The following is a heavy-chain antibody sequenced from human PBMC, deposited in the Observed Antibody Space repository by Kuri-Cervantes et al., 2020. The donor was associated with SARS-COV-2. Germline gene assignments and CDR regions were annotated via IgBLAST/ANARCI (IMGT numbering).Heavy chain of an antibody. CDR3: ARAGRWELLLGRLAYFDY. D-gene: IGHD1-26*01. CDR2: IKQDGSEK. J-gene: IGHJ4*02. CDR1: GFTFSSYW. Sequence: GGSLRLSCAASGFTFSSYWMSWVRQAPGKGLEWVANIKQDGSEKYYVDSVKGRFTISRDNAKSSLYLQMNSLRAEDTAVYYCARAGRWELLLGRLAYFDYWGQGTLVTVSS. V-gene: IGHV3-7*01.